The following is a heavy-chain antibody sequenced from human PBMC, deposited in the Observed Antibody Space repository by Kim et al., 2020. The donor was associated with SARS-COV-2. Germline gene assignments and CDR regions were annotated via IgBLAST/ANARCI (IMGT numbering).Heavy chain of an antibody. CDR3: TLVVATIHHYYYYYGMDV. D-gene: IGHD5-12*01. J-gene: IGHJ6*02. V-gene: IGHV3-15*01. Sequence: KGRLTISRDDSKNTLYLQMNSLKTEDTAVYYCTLVVATIHHYYYYYGMDVWGQGTTVTVSS.